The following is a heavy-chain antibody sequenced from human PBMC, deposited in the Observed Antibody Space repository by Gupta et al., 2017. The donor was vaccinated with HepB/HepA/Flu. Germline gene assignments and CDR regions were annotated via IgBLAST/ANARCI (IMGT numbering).Heavy chain of an antibody. CDR1: GFTISGTA. Sequence: EVQLLESGGGLVQPGGSLRLSCAASGFTISGTAMRWVRQAPGKGLEWVSGIGSDFSAHYADSVRGRFTISRDNSKNTVYLQMTSLRAEDTAVYYCVKYVHFWSAMDVWGKGTTVTVSS. CDR2: IGSDFSA. J-gene: IGHJ6*03. D-gene: IGHD3-3*02. V-gene: IGHV3-23*01. CDR3: VKYVHFWSAMDV.